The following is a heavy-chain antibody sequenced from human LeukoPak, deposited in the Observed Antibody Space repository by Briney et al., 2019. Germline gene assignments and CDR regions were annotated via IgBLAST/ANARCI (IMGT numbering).Heavy chain of an antibody. J-gene: IGHJ4*02. D-gene: IGHD5-24*01. V-gene: IGHV1-18*01. CDR3: ARRRWLQWGDY. CDR2: ISAYNGNT. CDR1: GGTFSSYA. Sequence: PGASVKLSCKASGGTFSSYAISWVRQAPGQGLEWMGWISAYNGNTNYAQKLQGRVTMTTDTSTSTAYMELRSLRSDDTAVYYCARRRWLQWGDYWGQGTLVTVSS.